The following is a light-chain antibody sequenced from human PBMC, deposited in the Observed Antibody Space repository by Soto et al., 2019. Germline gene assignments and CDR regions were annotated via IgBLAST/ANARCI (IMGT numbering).Light chain of an antibody. CDR3: QSYDNSLSAWV. Sequence: HSVLTQPPSVSGAPGQRVTISCTGSSSNIGAGYDVHWYQHLPGTAPKLLIFANVNRPSGVPDRFSGSKSGTSASLAITGLQAEDEADYYCQSYDNSLSAWVFGGGTKLTVL. J-gene: IGLJ3*02. CDR1: SSNIGAGYD. CDR2: ANV. V-gene: IGLV1-40*01.